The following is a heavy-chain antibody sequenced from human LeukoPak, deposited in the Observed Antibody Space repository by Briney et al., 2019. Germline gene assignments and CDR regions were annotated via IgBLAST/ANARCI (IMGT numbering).Heavy chain of an antibody. J-gene: IGHJ4*02. V-gene: IGHV4-59*01. CDR2: IYYSGST. CDR1: GGSISSYY. D-gene: IGHD5-18*01. CDR3: ARTAMVTRYFGY. Sequence: SETLSLTCTVSGGSISSYYWSWIRQPPGKGLEWIGYIYYSGSTNYNPSLKSRVTISVDTSKNQFSLKLSSVTAADTAVYYCARTAMVTRYFGYWGQGTLVTVSS.